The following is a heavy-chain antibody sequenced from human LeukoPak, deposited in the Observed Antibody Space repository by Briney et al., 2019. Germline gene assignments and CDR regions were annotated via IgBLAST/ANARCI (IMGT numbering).Heavy chain of an antibody. Sequence: KPSETLSLTCAVYGGSFSGYYWSWVRQPPGKGLEWIGEINHSGSTNYNPSLKSRVTISVDTSKNQFSLKLSSVTAADTAVYYCRATYSGYELYDYWGQGTLVTVSS. V-gene: IGHV4-34*01. J-gene: IGHJ4*02. CDR2: INHSGST. D-gene: IGHD5-12*01. CDR1: GGSFSGYY. CDR3: RATYSGYELYDY.